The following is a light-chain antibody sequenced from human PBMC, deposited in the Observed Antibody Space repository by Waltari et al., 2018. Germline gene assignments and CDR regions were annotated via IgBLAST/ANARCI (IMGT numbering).Light chain of an antibody. CDR3: QQFDSYPIT. V-gene: IGKV1-16*02. Sequence: DIKMTQSPSSLSASVGKRVTITCRASQDITNYLALFQEKPGTAPKSLISAASSLTSGVPSKFSGSGSGTNFTLTISSLQPEDFATYYCQQFDSYPITFGQGTRLEIK. CDR1: QDITNY. CDR2: AAS. J-gene: IGKJ5*01.